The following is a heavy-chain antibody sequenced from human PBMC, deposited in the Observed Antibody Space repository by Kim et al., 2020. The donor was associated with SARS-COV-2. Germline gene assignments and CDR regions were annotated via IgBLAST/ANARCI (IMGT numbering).Heavy chain of an antibody. CDR1: GYTFTSNG. Sequence: ASVKVSCKASGYTFTSNGISWVRQAPGQGPEWMGWNNTYNGNANYAQKLQGRVTMTTDTSTSTAYMELRSLRSDDTAVYYCARTKNADVWGQGTTVTVSS. CDR3: ARTKNADV. D-gene: IGHD1-1*01. CDR2: NNTYNGNA. J-gene: IGHJ6*02. V-gene: IGHV1-18*04.